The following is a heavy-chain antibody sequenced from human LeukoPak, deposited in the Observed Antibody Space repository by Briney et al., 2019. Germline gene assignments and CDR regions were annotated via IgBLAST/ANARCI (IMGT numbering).Heavy chain of an antibody. V-gene: IGHV3-23*01. CDR3: AKDLVRSGSYYFDY. J-gene: IGHJ4*02. CDR2: ISGSGGST. CDR1: GFTFSSYA. D-gene: IGHD1-26*01. Sequence: GGSLRLSCAASGFTFSSYAMNWVRQAPGKGLDWVSSISGSGGSTYYADSVKSRFTISRDNSKNTLYLQMNSLRAEDAAVYYCAKDLVRSGSYYFDYSGQGTLVTVSS.